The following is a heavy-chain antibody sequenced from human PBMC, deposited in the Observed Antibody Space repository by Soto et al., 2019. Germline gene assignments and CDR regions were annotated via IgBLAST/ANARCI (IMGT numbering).Heavy chain of an antibody. D-gene: IGHD3-10*01. CDR1: GGSITGGGDY. Sequence: SETLSLTCTVSGGSITGGGDYWGWIRRPPGKGLEWIGTIDFSGDTTYNPSLWSRVTISADTSKNQFSLKLSSVTAADTAVYYCARHRGPMVRGVITNWFDPWGQGTLVTVSS. CDR2: IDFSGDT. V-gene: IGHV4-39*01. CDR3: ARHRGPMVRGVITNWFDP. J-gene: IGHJ5*02.